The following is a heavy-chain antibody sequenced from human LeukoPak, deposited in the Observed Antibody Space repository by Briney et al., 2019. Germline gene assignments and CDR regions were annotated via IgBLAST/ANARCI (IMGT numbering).Heavy chain of an antibody. CDR2: MNPNSGNT. CDR3: ARGGRGYSYGLLRVFDY. Sequence: GASVKVSCKAPGYTFTSYDINWVRQATGQGLEWMGWMNPNSGNTGYAQKFQGRVTMTRNTSISTAYMELSSLRSEDTAVYYCARGGRGYSYGLLRVFDYWGQGTLVTVSS. D-gene: IGHD5-18*01. CDR1: GYTFTSYD. V-gene: IGHV1-8*01. J-gene: IGHJ4*02.